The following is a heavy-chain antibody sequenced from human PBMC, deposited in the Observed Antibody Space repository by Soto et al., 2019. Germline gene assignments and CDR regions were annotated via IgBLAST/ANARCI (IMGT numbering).Heavy chain of an antibody. CDR2: IIPILGIA. Sequence: QVQLVQSGAEVKKPGSSVKVSCKASGGTFSSYTISWVRQAPGQGLEWMGRIIPILGIANYAQKFQGRVTITADKSTSTAYMELSSLRSEETAVYYCARAEVVTYYWCFDLWGRGTLVTVSS. D-gene: IGHD2-21*02. V-gene: IGHV1-69*02. CDR1: GGTFSSYT. J-gene: IGHJ2*01. CDR3: ARAEVVTYYWCFDL.